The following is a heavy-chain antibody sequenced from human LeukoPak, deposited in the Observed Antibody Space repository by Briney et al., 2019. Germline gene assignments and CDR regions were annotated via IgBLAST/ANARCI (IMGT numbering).Heavy chain of an antibody. D-gene: IGHD5-12*01. V-gene: IGHV3-48*04. CDR3: ARGVGSCCGYEWSYYFDY. J-gene: IGHJ4*02. Sequence: PGGSLRLSCAASGFTFSTYSMNWVRQAPGKGLEWVSYISSSSSTIYYADSVKGRFTISRDNAKNSLYLQMNSLRAEDTAVYYCARGVGSCCGYEWSYYFDYWGQGTLVTVSS. CDR2: ISSSSSTI. CDR1: GFTFSTYS.